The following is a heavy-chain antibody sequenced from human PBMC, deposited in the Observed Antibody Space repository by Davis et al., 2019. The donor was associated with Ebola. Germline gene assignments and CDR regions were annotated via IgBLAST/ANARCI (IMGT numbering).Heavy chain of an antibody. CDR2: IWYDGSNK. D-gene: IGHD3-10*01. V-gene: IGHV3-33*01. J-gene: IGHJ4*02. Sequence: PGGSLRLSCAASGFTFSSYGMHWVRQAPGKGLEWVAVIWYDGSNKYYADSVKGRFTISRDNSKNTLYLQMNSLRAEDTAVYYCARPRPYYYGSGGDWFDYWGQGTLVTVSS. CDR3: ARPRPYYYGSGGDWFDY. CDR1: GFTFSSYG.